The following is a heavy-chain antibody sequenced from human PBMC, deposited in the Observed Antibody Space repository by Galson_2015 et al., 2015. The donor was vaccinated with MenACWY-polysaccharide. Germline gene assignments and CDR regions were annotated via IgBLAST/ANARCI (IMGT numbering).Heavy chain of an antibody. Sequence: ALRLACAAPEFSLSNDWMHWVRHAPGKGLVWVSRISSDGRSTNYADTVKGRFTISRDNAANTLFLQMDSLRAEDTAVYYCAKEEHNYFPQCSCMDVWGRGTTVIVSS. J-gene: IGHJ6*02. V-gene: IGHV3-74*01. CDR1: EFSLSNDW. D-gene: IGHD2/OR15-2a*01. CDR2: ISSDGRST. CDR3: AKEEHNYFPQCSCMDV.